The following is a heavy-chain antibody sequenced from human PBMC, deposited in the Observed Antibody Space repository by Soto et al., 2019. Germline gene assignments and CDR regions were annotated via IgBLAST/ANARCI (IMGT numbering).Heavy chain of an antibody. D-gene: IGHD1-26*01. J-gene: IGHJ4*02. V-gene: IGHV1-46*01. CDR1: GYTFTSYY. CDR2: FNPSGGST. CDR3: ARDGPSGSYYLDY. Sequence: QVQLVQSGPEVKKPGASVKVSCKASGYTFTSYYMHWVRQAPGQGPEWMGIFNPSGGSTTYAQKFQGRVTMTGDTSTSTVYMELSSLRSEDTAVYYCARDGPSGSYYLDYWGQGTLVTVSS.